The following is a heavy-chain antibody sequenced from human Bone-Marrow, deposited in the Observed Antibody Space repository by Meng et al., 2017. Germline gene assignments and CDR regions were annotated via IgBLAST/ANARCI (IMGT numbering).Heavy chain of an antibody. CDR3: ARARTNPIVVVPAAIDY. D-gene: IGHD2-2*01. Sequence: SETLSLTCTVSGCSISSSSYYWGWIRQPPGKGLEWIGSIYYSGSTYYNPSLKSRVTISVDTSKNQFSLKLSSVTAADTAVYYCARARTNPIVVVPAAIDYWGQGTLVTVSS. V-gene: IGHV4-39*07. J-gene: IGHJ4*02. CDR1: GCSISSSSYY. CDR2: IYYSGST.